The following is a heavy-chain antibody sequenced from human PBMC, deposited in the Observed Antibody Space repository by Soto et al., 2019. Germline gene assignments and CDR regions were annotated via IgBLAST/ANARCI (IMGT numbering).Heavy chain of an antibody. D-gene: IGHD5-18*01. CDR3: ARLPSYGYEDS. V-gene: IGHV5-51*01. Sequence: GESLKISCKGFGYIFAHYWIGWLCQMPGKGLEWIGIIFPGDSDTRYRPSFRGQVTISADTSTGTAYLQWSGLEASDTATYYCARLPSYGYEDSWGQGTLVTVSS. CDR2: IFPGDSDT. J-gene: IGHJ4*02. CDR1: GYIFAHYW.